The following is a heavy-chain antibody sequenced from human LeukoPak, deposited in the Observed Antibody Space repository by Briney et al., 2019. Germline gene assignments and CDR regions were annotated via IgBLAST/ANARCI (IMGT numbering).Heavy chain of an antibody. V-gene: IGHV4-59*01. CDR1: GGSISSYY. J-gene: IGHJ6*02. Sequence: SETLSLTGTVSGGSISSYYWNWIRQPPGEGLEWIGYIYYSGSTNYNPSLKSRVTISVDTSKNQFSLKLNSVTAADTAVYYCARSLQYNNNNYFYYGMDVWGQGTTVTVSS. CDR3: ARSLQYNNNNYFYYGMDV. CDR2: IYYSGST. D-gene: IGHD3-10*01.